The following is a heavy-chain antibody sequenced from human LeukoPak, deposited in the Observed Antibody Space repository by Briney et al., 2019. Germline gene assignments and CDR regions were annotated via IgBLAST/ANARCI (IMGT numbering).Heavy chain of an antibody. CDR2: IYNSGTT. CDR1: GGSISSYF. V-gene: IGHV4-59*07. J-gene: IGHJ5*02. D-gene: IGHD5/OR15-5a*01. CDR3: ARLYDWLDP. Sequence: PSDTLSLTCTVYGGSISSYFWSWIRQPPGKGREWIGNIYNSGTTNYNPSLKRRVTMSLDTSKNHSSLRLDSVTAADTAVYFCARLYDWLDPWGQGTLVIVSS.